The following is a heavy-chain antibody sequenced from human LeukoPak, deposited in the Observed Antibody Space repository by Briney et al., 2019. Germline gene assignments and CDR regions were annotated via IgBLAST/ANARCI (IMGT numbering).Heavy chain of an antibody. V-gene: IGHV1-2*02. CDR3: ARWVTGDYGDYFGY. CDR2: ISPNSGGT. CDR1: GYTFTGYY. Sequence: GASVKVSCKASGYTFTGYYMHWVRQAPGQGLEWMGWISPNSGGTNFAQKFQGRVTMTRDTSISTAYMELSSLRSDDTAVYFCARWVTGDYGDYFGYWGQGTLVTVSS. J-gene: IGHJ4*02. D-gene: IGHD4-17*01.